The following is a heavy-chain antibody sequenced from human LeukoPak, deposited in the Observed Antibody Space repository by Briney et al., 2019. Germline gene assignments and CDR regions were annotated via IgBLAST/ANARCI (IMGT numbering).Heavy chain of an antibody. D-gene: IGHD5-18*01. CDR3: ARDGRRYIYGPDC. CDR2: INPSDGAT. V-gene: IGHV1-46*01. J-gene: IGHJ4*02. Sequence: ASVKVSCKASGYIITNSNMHWLRQAPGQGLEWMAIINPSDGATSYAQNFQGRVNMTRDTSTNTVYMELSSLRSKDTAVYYCARDGRRYIYGPDCWGQGTLVTVSS. CDR1: GYIITNSN.